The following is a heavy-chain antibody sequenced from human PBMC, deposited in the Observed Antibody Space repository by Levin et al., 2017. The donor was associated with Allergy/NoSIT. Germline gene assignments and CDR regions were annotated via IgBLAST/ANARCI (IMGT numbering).Heavy chain of an antibody. CDR2: ISNSGGTK. V-gene: IGHV3-11*01. CDR3: ARGGYSYGYVDPYHDGLDV. D-gene: IGHD5-18*01. J-gene: IGHJ6*02. Sequence: LSLTCAASGFTFSDYYMSWIRQAPGKGLEWVSDISNSGGTKYYADSVKGRFTISRDNARISLHLQMNSLRAEDTAVYYCARGGYSYGYVDPYHDGLDVWGQGTTVTVSS. CDR1: GFTFSDYY.